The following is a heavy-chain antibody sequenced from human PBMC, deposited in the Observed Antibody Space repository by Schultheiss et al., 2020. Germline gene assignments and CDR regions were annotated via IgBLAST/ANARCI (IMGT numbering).Heavy chain of an antibody. V-gene: IGHV4-31*03. D-gene: IGHD6-13*01. CDR3: ARACPTSRRYSSTPVSFLEY. Sequence: SETLSLTCTFSNGSVSSGGYYWSWIRQHPGKGLEWIGYIYYSGSTYYNPSLKSRVTISVDTSKNQFSLKLSSVTAADTAVYYCARACPTSRRYSSTPVSFLEYWAQGMLVTVSS. J-gene: IGHJ4*02. CDR1: NGSVSSGGYY. CDR2: IYYSGST.